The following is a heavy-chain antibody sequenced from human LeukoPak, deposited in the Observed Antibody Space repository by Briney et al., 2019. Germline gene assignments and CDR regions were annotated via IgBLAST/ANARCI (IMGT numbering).Heavy chain of an antibody. CDR2: IYSGGST. CDR1: GFTVSSNY. Sequence: GGSLRFSCAASGFTVSSNYMSWVRQAPGKGLEWVSVIYSGGSTYYADSVKGRFTISRDNSKNTLYLQMNSLRAEDTAVYYCARDISSGWPRGGGYFDYWGQGTLVTVSS. CDR3: ARDISSGWPRGGGYFDY. D-gene: IGHD6-19*01. V-gene: IGHV3-53*01. J-gene: IGHJ4*02.